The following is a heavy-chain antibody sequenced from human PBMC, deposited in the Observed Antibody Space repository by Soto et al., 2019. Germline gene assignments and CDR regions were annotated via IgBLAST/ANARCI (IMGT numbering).Heavy chain of an antibody. CDR1: GFTFSGSA. CDR3: ITTVVTPLDY. V-gene: IGHV3-73*01. D-gene: IGHD3-22*01. Sequence: EVQLVESGGGLVQPGGSLKLSCAASGFTFSGSAMHWVRQASGKGLEWVGRIRSKANSYATAYAASVKGRFTISRDDSKNTAYLQMNSLKTEDTAVYYCITTVVTPLDYGGQGTLVTGSS. CDR2: IRSKANSYAT. J-gene: IGHJ4*02.